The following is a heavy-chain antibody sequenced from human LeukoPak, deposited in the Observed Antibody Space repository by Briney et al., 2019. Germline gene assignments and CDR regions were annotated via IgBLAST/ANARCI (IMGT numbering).Heavy chain of an antibody. CDR1: GYTFTSYY. CDR3: ARVGDSSSWYGPQDAFDI. D-gene: IGHD6-13*01. CDR2: INPSGGST. V-gene: IGHV1-46*01. Sequence: ASVRVSCKASGYTFTSYYMHWVRQAPGQGLERMGVINPSGGSTSYAQKFQGRVTMTRDTSTSTVYMELSSLRSEDTAVYYCARVGDSSSWYGPQDAFDIWGQGTMVTVSS. J-gene: IGHJ3*02.